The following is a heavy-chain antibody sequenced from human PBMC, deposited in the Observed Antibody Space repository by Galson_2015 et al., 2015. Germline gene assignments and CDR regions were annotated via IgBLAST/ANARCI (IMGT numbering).Heavy chain of an antibody. CDR3: AREHYYASGSGSYRDFDY. Sequence: SLRLSCAASGFTFSNYVMYWVRQAPGKGLEWVSAISGSGADTYYADSVRGQFTISRDNSKNTLYLQMNSLRAEDTAIYYCAREHYYASGSGSYRDFDYWGQGTLVTVSS. D-gene: IGHD3-10*01. CDR2: ISGSGADT. CDR1: GFTFSNYV. J-gene: IGHJ4*02. V-gene: IGHV3-23*01.